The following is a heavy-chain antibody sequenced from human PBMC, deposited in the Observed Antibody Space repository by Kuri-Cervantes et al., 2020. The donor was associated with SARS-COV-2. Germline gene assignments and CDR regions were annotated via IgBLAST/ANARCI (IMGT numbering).Heavy chain of an antibody. Sequence: ASVKVSCKASGYTFTGYYMHWVRQAPEQELEWMGWINPNSGGTNYAQKFQGRVTITRDTSISTAYMELSRLRSDNTAVYYCAVEYSSSSGHQGDDYWGQGTLVTVSS. CDR3: AVEYSSSSGHQGDDY. J-gene: IGHJ4*02. D-gene: IGHD6-6*01. CDR2: INPNSGGT. V-gene: IGHV1-2*02. CDR1: GYTFTGYY.